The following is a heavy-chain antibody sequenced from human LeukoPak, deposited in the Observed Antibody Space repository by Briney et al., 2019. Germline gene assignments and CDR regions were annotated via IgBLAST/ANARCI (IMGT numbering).Heavy chain of an antibody. D-gene: IGHD6-19*01. CDR3: AREYSSGWYYFDY. J-gene: IGHJ4*02. CDR1: GFTFDDYA. V-gene: IGHV3-9*01. Sequence: PARSLRLSCAASGFTFDDYAMHWVRQAPGKGLEWVSGISWNSGSIGYADSVKGRFTISRDNAKNSLYLQMNSLRAEDTALYYCAREYSSGWYYFDYCGQGTLVTVSS. CDR2: ISWNSGSI.